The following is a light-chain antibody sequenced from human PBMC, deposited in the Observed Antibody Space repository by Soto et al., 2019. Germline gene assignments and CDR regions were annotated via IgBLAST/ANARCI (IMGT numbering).Light chain of an antibody. J-gene: IGKJ4*01. V-gene: IGKV3-15*01. CDR3: QQYNNWPRAT. CDR1: QSISSN. CDR2: RTS. Sequence: EIVMTQSPSTLSVSPGERATLSCRASQSISSNLALYQQKPGQAPRLLMFRTSSRATGFPARFSGSGSGTEFNLTISSLQSEDFGVYYCQQYNNWPRATFGGGTKVDIK.